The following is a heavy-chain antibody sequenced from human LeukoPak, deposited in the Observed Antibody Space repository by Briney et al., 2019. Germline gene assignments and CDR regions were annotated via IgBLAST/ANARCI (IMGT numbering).Heavy chain of an antibody. CDR2: IYSGGGT. V-gene: IGHV3-53*01. Sequence: GGSLRLSCAASGFIVSNNYMNWVRQAPGKGPEWASIIYSGGGTYYADSVKGRFTISRDNSKNTLYLQMNSPRADDTAVYYCARGCYYERSGYCPFDYWGPGTLVTVSS. CDR3: ARGCYYERSGYCPFDY. J-gene: IGHJ4*02. CDR1: GFIVSNNY. D-gene: IGHD3-22*01.